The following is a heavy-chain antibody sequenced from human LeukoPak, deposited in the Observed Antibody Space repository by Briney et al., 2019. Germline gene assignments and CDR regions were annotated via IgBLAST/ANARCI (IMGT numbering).Heavy chain of an antibody. CDR3: ATSDGTVTTFQY. V-gene: IGHV1-18*01. J-gene: IGHJ4*02. CDR2: INAYNTNT. D-gene: IGHD4-11*01. CDR1: GYTFTSFG. Sequence: ASVTVSCKASGYTFTSFGISWVRQAPGQRLEWMGWINAYNTNTKSAQRLQGRVTMTTDTSASTAYMELGGLRSDDTAVYYCATSDGTVTTFQYWGQRTLVTVSS.